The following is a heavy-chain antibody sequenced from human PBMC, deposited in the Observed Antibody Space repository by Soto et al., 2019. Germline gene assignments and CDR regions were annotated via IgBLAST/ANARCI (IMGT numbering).Heavy chain of an antibody. Sequence: EVQLVESGGGLVQPGGSLRLSCAASVTVISNYMTWVRQAPGKGLEWVSVIYSAGSTYYADSVKGRFTISRDNSRNTLYLQMNGLRVEDTAVYYCARDTVAVAGTDYWGQGTLVTVSS. CDR3: ARDTVAVAGTDY. J-gene: IGHJ4*02. D-gene: IGHD6-19*01. V-gene: IGHV3-66*01. CDR2: IYSAGST. CDR1: VTVISNY.